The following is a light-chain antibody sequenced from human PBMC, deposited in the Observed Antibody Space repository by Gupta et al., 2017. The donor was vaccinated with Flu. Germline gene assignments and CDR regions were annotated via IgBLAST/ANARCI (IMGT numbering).Light chain of an antibody. CDR3: HVWDSSSDHGV. V-gene: IGLV3-21*02. CDR1: NIGMKS. Sequence: GQTAKITGGGNNIGMKSVHCYQQRPGQAPLLVVYDDRRRPSGIPERFSGSNSGNTATLTISRLEAGDEADYYCHVWDSSSDHGVFGGGTKLTVL. CDR2: DDR. J-gene: IGLJ3*02.